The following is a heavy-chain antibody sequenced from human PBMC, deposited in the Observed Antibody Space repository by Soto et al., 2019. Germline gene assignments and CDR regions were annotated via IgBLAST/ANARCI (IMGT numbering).Heavy chain of an antibody. CDR2: IYHSAST. CDR1: GGSISSGGYS. Sequence: SETLSLTCAVSGGSISSGGYSWSWIRQPPGKGLELIGYIYHSASTYYNPSLKSRVTISVDTSKNQFSLKLSSVTAADTALYYCARRYHYYYGMDVWGQGTTVTVSS. J-gene: IGHJ6*02. CDR3: ARRYHYYYGMDV. V-gene: IGHV4-30-2*01.